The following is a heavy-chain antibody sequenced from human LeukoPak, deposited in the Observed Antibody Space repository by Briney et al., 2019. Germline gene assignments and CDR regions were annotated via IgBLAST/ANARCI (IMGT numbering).Heavy chain of an antibody. CDR3: GSTIFGIVIDLDSGYY. D-gene: IGHD3-3*01. CDR1: GFSFNYYA. V-gene: IGHV3-30-3*01. Sequence: GGSLRLSCAASGFSFNYYAMHWIRQAPGKGLEWVAVISYDGNEKDYADPVKGRFTISRDNSKDTVYLQMNSPRAEDTAVYYCGSTIFGIVIDLDSGYYWGQGTLVTVSS. J-gene: IGHJ4*02. CDR2: ISYDGNEK.